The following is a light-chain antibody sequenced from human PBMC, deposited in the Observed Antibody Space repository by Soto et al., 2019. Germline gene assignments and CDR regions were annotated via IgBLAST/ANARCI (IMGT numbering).Light chain of an antibody. CDR3: QQRSNWPPRLT. Sequence: EIVLTQSPATLSLSPGERATLSCRACQSVSSYLAWYQQKPGQAPRLLIFDASNRATGIPARFSGSGSGTDFTLTISSLEPEDFAVYYCQQRSNWPPRLTFGGGTKVEIK. CDR1: QSVSSY. J-gene: IGKJ4*01. V-gene: IGKV3-11*01. CDR2: DAS.